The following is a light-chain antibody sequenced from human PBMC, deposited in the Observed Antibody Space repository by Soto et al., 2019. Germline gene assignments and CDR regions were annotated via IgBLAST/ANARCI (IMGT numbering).Light chain of an antibody. CDR1: SSDVGSYNL. Sequence: QSVLTQPASVSGSPGQSITISCTGTSSDVGSYNLVSWYQQHPGKAPKLMIYEVSKRPSGVSNRFSGSKSGNTASLTISGLQAEAEADYYCCSYAGSRVFGTGTKVTVL. CDR2: EVS. CDR3: CSYAGSRV. J-gene: IGLJ1*01. V-gene: IGLV2-23*02.